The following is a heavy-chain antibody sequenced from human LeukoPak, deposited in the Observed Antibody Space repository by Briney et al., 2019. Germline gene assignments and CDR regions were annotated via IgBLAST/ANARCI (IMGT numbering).Heavy chain of an antibody. D-gene: IGHD3-3*01. CDR2: ISYDGSNK. CDR3: ANYDFWSAYYEFDY. J-gene: IGHJ4*02. CDR1: GFTFSSYG. Sequence: GGSLRFSCAASGFTFSSYGMHWVRQAPGKGLEWVAFISYDGSNKYYADSMKGRFTISRDNSKNTLYLQMNSLRAEDTAVYYCANYDFWSAYYEFDYWGQGTLVTVSS. V-gene: IGHV3-30*18.